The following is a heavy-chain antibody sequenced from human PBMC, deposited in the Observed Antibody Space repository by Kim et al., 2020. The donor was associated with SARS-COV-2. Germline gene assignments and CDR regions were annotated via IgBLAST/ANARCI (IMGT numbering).Heavy chain of an antibody. CDR1: GFTFSSYW. J-gene: IGHJ6*02. Sequence: GGSLRLSCAASGFTFSSYWMHWVRQAPGKGLVWVSRINSDGSSTSYADSVKGRLTISRDNAKNTLYRQMNSLRAEDTAVYDCASSYYYGSGSSYYYYYGMDVWGQGTTVTVSS. D-gene: IGHD3-10*01. CDR3: ASSYYYGSGSSYYYYYGMDV. CDR2: INSDGSST. V-gene: IGHV3-74*01.